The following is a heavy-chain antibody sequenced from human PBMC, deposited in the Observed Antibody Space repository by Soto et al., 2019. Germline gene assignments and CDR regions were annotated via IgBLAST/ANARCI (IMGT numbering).Heavy chain of an antibody. CDR2: VYYSGST. CDR1: GGSISSYY. CDR3: ARSDPSYYDFWSGYYDY. D-gene: IGHD3-3*01. V-gene: IGHV4-59*01. Sequence: SETLSLTCTVSGGSISSYYWSWIRQPPGKGLEWIGYVYYSGSTNYNPSLKSRVTISADTSKNQFSLKLSSVTAADTAVYHCARSDPSYYDFWSGYYDYWGQGTLVTVSS. J-gene: IGHJ4*02.